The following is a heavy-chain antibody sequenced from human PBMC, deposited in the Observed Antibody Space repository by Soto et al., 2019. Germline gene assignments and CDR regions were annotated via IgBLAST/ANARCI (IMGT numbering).Heavy chain of an antibody. V-gene: IGHV3-11*06. J-gene: IGHJ4*02. D-gene: IGHD4-17*01. Sequence: GGSLRLSCAASGFTFSDYYMSWIRQAPGKGLEWVSYISSSSSYTNYADSVKGRFTISRDNAKNSLYLQMNSLRAEDTAVYYCARSDYGDYEGFANSWGQGTLVTVSS. CDR3: ARSDYGDYEGFANS. CDR1: GFTFSDYY. CDR2: ISSSSSYT.